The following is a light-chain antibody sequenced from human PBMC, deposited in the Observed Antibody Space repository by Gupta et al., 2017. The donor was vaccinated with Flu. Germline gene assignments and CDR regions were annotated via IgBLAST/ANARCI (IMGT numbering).Light chain of an antibody. CDR1: NSNVGAGFD. J-gene: IGLJ3*02. CDR3: QSYDSSLSGSV. Sequence: VTISCTENNSNVGAGFDMHWYQQLPGTAPKLLIYGNSNRPSGVPDRFSGSKSGTSASLAITGLQAEDEADYYCQSYDSSLSGSVFGGGTKLTVL. V-gene: IGLV1-40*01. CDR2: GNS.